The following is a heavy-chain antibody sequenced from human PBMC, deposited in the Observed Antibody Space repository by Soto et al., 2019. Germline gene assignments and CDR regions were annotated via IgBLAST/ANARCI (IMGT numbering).Heavy chain of an antibody. CDR1: GFTFTNYD. D-gene: IGHD1-7*01. CDR3: AKAHWNCVGLDY. CDR2: IAIDGRKR. Sequence: QVQLVESGGGVVQPGKSLRLSCAASGFTFTNYDMSWVRQAPGKGLEWVAVIAIDGRKRYYDDSVKGRFTISRDNSKNTLYLQMNSMRAEDTAVYYCAKAHWNCVGLDYWGLGTLVTVSS. V-gene: IGHV3-30*18. J-gene: IGHJ4*02.